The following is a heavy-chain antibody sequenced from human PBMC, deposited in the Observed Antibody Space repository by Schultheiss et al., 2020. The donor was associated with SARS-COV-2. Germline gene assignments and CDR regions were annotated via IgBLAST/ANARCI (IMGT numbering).Heavy chain of an antibody. Sequence: SQTLSLTCTVSGGSVSSGSYYWSWIRQPPGKGLEWIGYIYYSGSTNYNPSLKSRVTISVDTSKNQFSLKLSSVTAADTAVYYCARFIVAAGGAWNWGQGTLVTVSS. D-gene: IGHD6-13*01. J-gene: IGHJ4*02. V-gene: IGHV4-61*01. CDR2: IYYSGST. CDR3: ARFIVAAGGAWN. CDR1: GGSVSSGSYY.